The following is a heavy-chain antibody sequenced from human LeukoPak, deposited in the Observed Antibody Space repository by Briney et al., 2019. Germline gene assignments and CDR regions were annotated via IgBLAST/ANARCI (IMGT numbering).Heavy chain of an antibody. Sequence: GASVKVSCKASGYTFTGYYMHWVRQAPGQGLEWMGWINPNSGGTNYAQKFRGRVTMTRDTSISTAYMELSRLRSDDTAVYYRAREGSITMVRGVYFDPWGQGTLVTVSS. CDR1: GYTFTGYY. J-gene: IGHJ5*02. V-gene: IGHV1-2*02. CDR2: INPNSGGT. CDR3: AREGSITMVRGVYFDP. D-gene: IGHD3-10*01.